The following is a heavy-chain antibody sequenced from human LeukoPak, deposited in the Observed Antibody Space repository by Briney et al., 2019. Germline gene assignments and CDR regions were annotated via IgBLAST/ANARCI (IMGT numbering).Heavy chain of an antibody. CDR1: GGSISSSSYY. V-gene: IGHV4-39*01. CDR3: ARRRDSDWYQGAFDI. J-gene: IGHJ3*02. Sequence: PSETLSLTCSVSGGSISSSSYYWGWIRQPPGKGLEWIGIIYYSGSTYYNPSLKSRDTISVDTSKNQFSLMLSSVTAADTAVYYCARRRDSDWYQGAFDIWAQGTMVTVSS. D-gene: IGHD6-19*01. CDR2: IYYSGST.